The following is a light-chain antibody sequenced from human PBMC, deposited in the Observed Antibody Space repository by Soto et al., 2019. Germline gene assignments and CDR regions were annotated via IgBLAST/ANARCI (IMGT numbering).Light chain of an antibody. CDR1: SSNVGSNY. CDR2: RND. CDR3: AAWDDSLSGYV. V-gene: IGLV1-47*01. Sequence: QSVLTQPPSASGTPGQRVTISCSGSSSNVGSNYVYWYQQLPGTAPKLLIYRNDQRPSGVPDRFSGSKSGTSASLAISGLRSGDEAYYYCAAWDDSLSGYVFGTGTKVTVL. J-gene: IGLJ1*01.